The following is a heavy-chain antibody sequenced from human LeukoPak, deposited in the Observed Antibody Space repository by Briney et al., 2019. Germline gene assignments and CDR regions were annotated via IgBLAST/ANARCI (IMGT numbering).Heavy chain of an antibody. V-gene: IGHV3-7*03. D-gene: IGHD6-13*01. CDR3: AKGSRSWSPQGYFQH. CDR2: KEDGSAK. J-gene: IGHJ1*01. Sequence: KEDGSAKFYLDSVKGRFTISRDNARSSLFLQMDSLRAEDTAVYYCAKGSRSWSPQGYFQHWGQGTLVTVSS.